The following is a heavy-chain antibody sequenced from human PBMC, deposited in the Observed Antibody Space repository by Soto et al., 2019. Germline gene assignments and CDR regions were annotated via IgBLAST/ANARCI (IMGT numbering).Heavy chain of an antibody. CDR3: ARDDYGDYVLHGAFDI. CDR2: IYYSGST. J-gene: IGHJ3*02. CDR1: GGSISSGGYY. Sequence: QVQLQESGPGLVKPSQTLSLTCTVSGGSISSGGYYWNWIRQHPGKGLEWIGYIYYSGSTYYNPSLKRRVTISVDTSKNQFSLNLSSVTAADTAVYYCARDDYGDYVLHGAFDIWGQGTMVTVSS. V-gene: IGHV4-31*03. D-gene: IGHD4-17*01.